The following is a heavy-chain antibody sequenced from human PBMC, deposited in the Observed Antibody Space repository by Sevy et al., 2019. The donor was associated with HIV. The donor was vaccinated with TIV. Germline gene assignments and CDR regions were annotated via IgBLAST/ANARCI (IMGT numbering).Heavy chain of an antibody. CDR3: ARELELAY. J-gene: IGHJ4*02. CDR2: INHSGST. CDR1: GGSFSGYY. D-gene: IGHD1-7*01. V-gene: IGHV4-34*01. Sequence: SETLSLTCAVYGGSFSGYYWSWIRQPPGKGLEWIGEINHSGSTNYNPSLKSRVTISVDTSKNQCSLRLGSVTAADTAVYDCARELELAYWGQGTLVTVSS.